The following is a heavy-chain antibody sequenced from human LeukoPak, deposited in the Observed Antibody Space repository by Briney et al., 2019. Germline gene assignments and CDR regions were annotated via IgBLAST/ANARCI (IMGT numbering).Heavy chain of an antibody. CDR1: GFTFSHYD. J-gene: IGHJ4*02. Sequence: GGSLRLSCAVSGFTFSHYDMHWVRQAPGKGLEWVAVIWSDGTEKYYGDAVKGRFTISRDNFRKTLYLQMNSLRGEDTAVYYCARDAQRGFDYSNSLQYWGQGTLVTVSS. V-gene: IGHV3-33*08. CDR3: ARDAQRGFDYSNSLQY. CDR2: IWSDGTEK. D-gene: IGHD4-11*01.